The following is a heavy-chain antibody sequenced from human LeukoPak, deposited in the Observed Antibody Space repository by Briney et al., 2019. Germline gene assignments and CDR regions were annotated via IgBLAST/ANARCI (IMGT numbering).Heavy chain of an antibody. Sequence: SGGSLRLSCAASGFTFSSYEMNWVRQAPGKGLEWVSYISSSGSTIYYADSVKGRFTVSRDNAKNSLFLQMNSLRAEDTAVYYCARTTDNYYYYYMGVWGKGTTVTVSS. D-gene: IGHD4-17*01. V-gene: IGHV3-48*03. CDR3: ARTTDNYYYYYMGV. CDR2: ISSSGSTI. CDR1: GFTFSSYE. J-gene: IGHJ6*03.